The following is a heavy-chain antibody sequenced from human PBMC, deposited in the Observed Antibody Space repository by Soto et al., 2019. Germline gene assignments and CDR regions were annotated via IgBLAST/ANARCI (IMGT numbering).Heavy chain of an antibody. CDR2: IYYSGST. D-gene: IGHD4-17*01. V-gene: IGHV4-59*01. Sequence: SETLSLTCTVSGVSISSYYWIWIRQPPGKGLEWIGYIYYSGSTNYNPSLKSRVTISVDTSKNQFSLKLSSVTAADTAVYYCARSRTTVTPSGFQHWGQGTLVTVSS. CDR3: ARSRTTVTPSGFQH. J-gene: IGHJ1*01. CDR1: GVSISSYY.